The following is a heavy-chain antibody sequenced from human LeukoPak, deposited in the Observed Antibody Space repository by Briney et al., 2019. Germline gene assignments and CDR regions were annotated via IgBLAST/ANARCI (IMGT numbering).Heavy chain of an antibody. CDR3: ARGDDPLNDSDYHDYFDY. D-gene: IGHD3-22*01. J-gene: IGHJ4*02. V-gene: IGHV4-34*01. Sequence: PSETLSLTCAVYGGSFSGYYWSWIRQPPGKGLEWIGEINHSGSTNYNPSLKSRVTISVDTSKNQFSLKLSSVTAADTAVYYCARGDDPLNDSDYHDYFDYWGRGTLVTVSS. CDR1: GGSFSGYY. CDR2: INHSGST.